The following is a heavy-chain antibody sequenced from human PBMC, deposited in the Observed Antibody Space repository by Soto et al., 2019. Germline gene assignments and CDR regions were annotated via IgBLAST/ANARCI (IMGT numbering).Heavy chain of an antibody. CDR2: TYYRSKWYN. CDR3: AREPQRAAGITLYGMDV. Sequence: PSQTLSLTCAISGDSVSSNSAAWNWIRQSPSRGLEWLGRTYYRSKWYNDYAVSVKSRITINPDTSKNQSSLQLNSVTPEDTAVYYCAREPQRAAGITLYGMDVWGQGTTVTVSS. J-gene: IGHJ6*02. V-gene: IGHV6-1*01. CDR1: GDSVSSNSAA. D-gene: IGHD6-13*01.